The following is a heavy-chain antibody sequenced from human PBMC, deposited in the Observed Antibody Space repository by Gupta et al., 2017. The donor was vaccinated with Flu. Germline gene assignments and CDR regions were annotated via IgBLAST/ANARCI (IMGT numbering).Heavy chain of an antibody. CDR1: GFTFSTYD. CDR2: ISGSGGST. CDR3: ASLWSTGSYYFDY. V-gene: IGHV3-23*01. D-gene: IGHD5/OR15-5a*01. Sequence: EVQLLESGGGLVQPGGSLRLSCAASGFTFSTYDMTWLRQAPGKGVEWVSGISGSGGSTYYADSVKGRFSISRDNSKNTLYLQMNSLRAEDTAVYYCASLWSTGSYYFDYWGQGTLGTVSS. J-gene: IGHJ4*02.